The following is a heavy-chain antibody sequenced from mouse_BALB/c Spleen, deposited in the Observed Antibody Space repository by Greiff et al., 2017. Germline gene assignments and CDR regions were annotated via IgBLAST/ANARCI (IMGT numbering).Heavy chain of an antibody. D-gene: IGHD1-1*01. Sequence: EVKLVESGPSLVKPSQTLSLTCSVTGDSITSGYWNWIRKFPGNKLEYMGYISYSGSTYYNPSLKSRISITRDTSKNQYYLQLNSVTTEDTATYYCARYTVVEGDYFDYWGQGTTLTVSS. J-gene: IGHJ2*01. CDR3: ARYTVVEGDYFDY. CDR2: ISYSGST. V-gene: IGHV3-8*02. CDR1: GDSITSGY.